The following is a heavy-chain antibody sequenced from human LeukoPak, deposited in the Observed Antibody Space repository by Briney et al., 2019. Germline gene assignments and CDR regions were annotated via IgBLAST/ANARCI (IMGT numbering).Heavy chain of an antibody. CDR1: GVTFSSYA. V-gene: IGHV1-69*01. D-gene: IGHD3-9*01. J-gene: IGHJ4*02. CDR2: IIPIFGTA. CDR3: LKQQTAYEILTEGVY. Sequence: SVKVSCKASGVTFSSYAISWVRQAPGQFLEWMGGIIPIFGTANYAQKFQGRVTITADESTSTAYMELSSLRSEDTAVYYFLKQQTAYEILTEGVYWGQGTLVTVSS.